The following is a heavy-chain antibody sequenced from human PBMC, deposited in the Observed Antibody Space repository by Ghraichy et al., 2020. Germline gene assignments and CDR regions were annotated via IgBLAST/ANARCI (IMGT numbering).Heavy chain of an antibody. CDR1: GGSISSGGYY. D-gene: IGHD3-3*01. V-gene: IGHV4-31*03. CDR3: ASLSPYDFWSGYYFDY. Sequence: PSLTCTVSGGSISSGGYYWSWIRQHPGKGLEWIGYIYYSGSTYYNPSLKSRVTISVDTSKNQFSLKLSSVTAADTAVYYCASLSPYDFWSGYYFDYWGQGTLVTVSS. CDR2: IYYSGST. J-gene: IGHJ4*02.